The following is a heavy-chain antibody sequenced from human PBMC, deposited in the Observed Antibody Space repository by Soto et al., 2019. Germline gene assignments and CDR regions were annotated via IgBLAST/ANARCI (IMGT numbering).Heavy chain of an antibody. CDR3: ARSAMFDWLNYHDYYMDA. V-gene: IGHV3-64*07. CDR1: GFTFNYYG. CDR2: ISNSGGST. D-gene: IGHD3-9*01. Sequence: EVQLVDSGGGLVQPGGSLRLSCAVSGFTFNYYGMHWVRQAPGKGLEYVSGISNSGGSTYYVDSVKGRFIISRDNSKNTLYLQMGSLRAENMAVYYCARSAMFDWLNYHDYYMDAWGKGTTVIVSS. J-gene: IGHJ6*03.